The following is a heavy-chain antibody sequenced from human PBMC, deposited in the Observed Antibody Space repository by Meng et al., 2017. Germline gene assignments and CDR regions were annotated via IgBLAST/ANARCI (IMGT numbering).Heavy chain of an antibody. J-gene: IGHJ3*02. D-gene: IGHD6-13*01. CDR3: ARVAAAGTIGYAFDI. V-gene: IGHV3-30*03. Sequence: GESLKISCAASGFTFSSYSMNWVRQAPGKGLEWVAVISYDGSNKYYADSVKGRFTISRDNSKNTLYLQMNSLRAEDTAVYYCARVAAAGTIGYAFDIWGQGTMVTVSS. CDR1: GFTFSSYS. CDR2: ISYDGSNK.